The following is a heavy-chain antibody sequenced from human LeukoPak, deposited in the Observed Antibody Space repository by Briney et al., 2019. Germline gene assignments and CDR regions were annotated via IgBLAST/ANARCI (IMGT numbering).Heavy chain of an antibody. Sequence: PGGSLRLSCAASRFTFSTYAMTWVRQAPGRGLEWVAAVTSDGRWTNYADCVKGRFTVSRDNSKDTLFMQMSSLRAEDTAVYYCAKGTSWFGEDWGLGALVTVSS. J-gene: IGHJ4*02. CDR3: AKGTSWFGED. CDR2: VTSDGRWT. V-gene: IGHV3-23*01. CDR1: RFTFSTYA. D-gene: IGHD3-10*01.